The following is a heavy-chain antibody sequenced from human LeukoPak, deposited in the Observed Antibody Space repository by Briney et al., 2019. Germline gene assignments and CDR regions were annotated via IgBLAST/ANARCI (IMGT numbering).Heavy chain of an antibody. CDR3: ARDNSVRDEAWWLNP. V-gene: IGHV1-8*03. D-gene: IGHD5-24*01. CDR2: MNPNSGNT. Sequence: ASVKVSCKASGYTFTSYDINWVRQATGQGLEWMGWMNPNSGNTGYAQKFQGRVTITRNTSISTAYMELSSLRSEDTAVYYCARDNSVRDEAWWLNPWGQGTLVTVSS. CDR1: GYTFTSYD. J-gene: IGHJ5*02.